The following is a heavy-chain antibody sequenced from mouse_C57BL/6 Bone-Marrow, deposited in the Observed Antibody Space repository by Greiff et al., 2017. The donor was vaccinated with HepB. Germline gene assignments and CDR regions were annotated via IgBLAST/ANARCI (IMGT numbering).Heavy chain of an antibody. CDR1: GFTFSDYY. V-gene: IGHV5-16*01. CDR3: ARDRGYGSSYVWYFDV. D-gene: IGHD1-1*01. Sequence: EVHLVESEGGLVQPGSSMKLSCTASGFTFSDYYMAWVRQVPEKGLEWVANINYDGSSTYYLDSLKSRFIISRDNAKNILYLQMSSLKSEDTATYYCARDRGYGSSYVWYFDVWGTGTTVTVSS. CDR2: INYDGSST. J-gene: IGHJ1*03.